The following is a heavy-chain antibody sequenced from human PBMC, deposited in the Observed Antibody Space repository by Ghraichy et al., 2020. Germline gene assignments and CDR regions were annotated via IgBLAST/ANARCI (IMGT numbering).Heavy chain of an antibody. D-gene: IGHD3-10*01. CDR2: INVGNGET. CDR1: GYTFTHYA. J-gene: IGHJ6*02. CDR3: ARTRGKILPWFATPPSDDGMDV. Sequence: ASVKVSCKASGYTFTHYALHWVRQAPGQGLEWMGWINVGNGETKYSQNFQDRVTITRDTPANTAYMEMSGLRFEDTAIYYCARTRGKILPWFATPPSDDGMDVWGQGPTVTVS. V-gene: IGHV1-3*01.